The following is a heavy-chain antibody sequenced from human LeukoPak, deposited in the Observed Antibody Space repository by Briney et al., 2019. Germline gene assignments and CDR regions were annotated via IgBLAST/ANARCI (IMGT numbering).Heavy chain of an antibody. J-gene: IGHJ4*02. V-gene: IGHV4-39*07. D-gene: IGHD3-22*01. CDR1: GGSISSSSYY. Sequence: SETLSLTCTVSGGSISSSSYYWGWIRQPPGKGLEWIGSIYYSGSTYYNPSLKSRVTISVDTSKNQLSLKLSSVTAADTAVYYCARVSTKNSSGYRFDYWGQGTLVTVSS. CDR2: IYYSGST. CDR3: ARVSTKNSSGYRFDY.